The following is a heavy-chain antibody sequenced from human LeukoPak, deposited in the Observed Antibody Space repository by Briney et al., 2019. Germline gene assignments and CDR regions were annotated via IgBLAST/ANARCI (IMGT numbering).Heavy chain of an antibody. Sequence: GGSLRLSCAASGFTFSRHSINWVRQAPGKGLEWVSSISSSSSYIYYADSVKGRFTISRDNSRNMLYMEMNSLRAEDTAVYYCAELGITMIGGVWGKGTTVTISS. CDR3: AELGITMIGGV. V-gene: IGHV3-21*01. CDR1: GFTFSRHS. D-gene: IGHD3-10*02. J-gene: IGHJ6*04. CDR2: ISSSSSYI.